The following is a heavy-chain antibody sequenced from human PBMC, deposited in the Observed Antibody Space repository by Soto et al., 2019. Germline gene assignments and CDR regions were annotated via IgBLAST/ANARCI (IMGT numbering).Heavy chain of an antibody. CDR1: GFTFSNYG. Sequence: QVQRVESGGGVVQPGRSLRLSCTASGFTFSNYGMHWVRQAPGKGLDWVAVISYDGSIEYYSESVKGRFTMSRDNSENTVYLQMNSLRTEDTAVYFCGRDWVWFGAHPIDNWGQGTLVTVSS. J-gene: IGHJ4*02. D-gene: IGHD3-10*01. CDR2: ISYDGSIE. CDR3: GRDWVWFGAHPIDN. V-gene: IGHV3-30*03.